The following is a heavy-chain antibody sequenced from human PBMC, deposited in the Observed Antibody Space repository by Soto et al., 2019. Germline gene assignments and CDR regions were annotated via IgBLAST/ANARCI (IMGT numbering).Heavy chain of an antibody. Sequence: EVQLVESGGGLVEPGGSLRLSCAASGFTFNNAWMSWVRQAPGKGLEWVGRIKSKADGGTTDYGTSVKGRFTISRDDSENTLFLQMSSLRTEDTAVYYCPTRQSVGGVPPGYWGQGTLVTVSS. J-gene: IGHJ4*02. V-gene: IGHV3-15*01. D-gene: IGHD3-16*01. CDR2: IKSKADGGTT. CDR1: GFTFNNAW. CDR3: PTRQSVGGVPPGY.